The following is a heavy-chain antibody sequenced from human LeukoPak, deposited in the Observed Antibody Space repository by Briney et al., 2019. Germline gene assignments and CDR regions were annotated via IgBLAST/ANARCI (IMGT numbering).Heavy chain of an antibody. V-gene: IGHV4-4*02. CDR1: GDSINSLDL. J-gene: IGHJ3*02. Sequence: SETLSLTCTVSGDSINSLDLWSWVRQPPGKGLEWIGYIYHSGSTYYNPSLKSRVTISVDRSKNQFSLKLSSVTAADTALYYCTRGLPRANDAFDIWXRXTMVTVSS. CDR3: TRGLPRANDAFDI. CDR2: IYHSGST.